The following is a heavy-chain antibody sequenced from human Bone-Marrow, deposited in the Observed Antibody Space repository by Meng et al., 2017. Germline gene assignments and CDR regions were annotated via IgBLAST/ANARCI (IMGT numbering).Heavy chain of an antibody. V-gene: IGHV4-39*07. CDR3: ARGTGGVVVVAAAPSTINYFDY. D-gene: IGHD2-15*01. CDR2: IYNSGST. CDR1: GGSISSSSYY. Sequence: SETLSLTCTVSGGSISSSSYYWGWIRQPPGKGLEWIGCIYNSGSTNYNPSLKSRVTISVDTSKNQFSLKLSSVTAADTAVYYCARGTGGVVVVAAAPSTINYFDYWGQGTLVTVSS. J-gene: IGHJ4*02.